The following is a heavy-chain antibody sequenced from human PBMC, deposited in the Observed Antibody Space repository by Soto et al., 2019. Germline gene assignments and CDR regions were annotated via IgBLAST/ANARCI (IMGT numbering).Heavy chain of an antibody. CDR2: IDYGGST. V-gene: IGHV4-39*01. CDR1: GGSISSGGYS. J-gene: IGHJ6*02. D-gene: IGHD2-2*01. CDR3: AKDIVLVPAVPTFYYHYGMDV. Sequence: SETLSLTCAFSGGSISSGGYSWGWIRQPPGKGLEWIGSIDYGGSTYYSPSLQSRVTMSVDTPKNQFSLKLSSVTAADTAIYYCAKDIVLVPAVPTFYYHYGMDVWGQGTTVTVSS.